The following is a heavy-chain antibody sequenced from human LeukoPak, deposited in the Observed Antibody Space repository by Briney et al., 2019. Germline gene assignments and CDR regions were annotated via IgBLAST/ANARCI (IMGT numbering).Heavy chain of an antibody. Sequence: SETLSLTCTVSGGSISSYYWSWIRQPPGKGLEWIGYIYYSGSTYYNPSLRSRVTISVDTSKNQFSLKLSSVTAADTAVYYCARRVVYGSSSWYVGFDYWGQGTLVTVSS. V-gene: IGHV4-59*12. J-gene: IGHJ4*02. D-gene: IGHD6-13*01. CDR3: ARRVVYGSSSWYVGFDY. CDR2: IYYSGST. CDR1: GGSISSYY.